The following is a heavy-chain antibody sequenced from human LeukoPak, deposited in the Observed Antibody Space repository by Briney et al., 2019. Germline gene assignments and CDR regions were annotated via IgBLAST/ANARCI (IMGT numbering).Heavy chain of an antibody. CDR2: IYYSGST. CDR3: AREPRPGLSSSGYYFDY. Sequence: SETLSLTCTVSGGSISSSSYYWGWIRQPPGKGLEWIGSIYYSGSTYYNPSLKSRVTISVDTSKNQFSLKLSSVTAADTAVYYCAREPRPGLSSSGYYFDYWGQGTLVTVSS. V-gene: IGHV4-39*07. J-gene: IGHJ4*02. D-gene: IGHD6-6*01. CDR1: GGSISSSSYY.